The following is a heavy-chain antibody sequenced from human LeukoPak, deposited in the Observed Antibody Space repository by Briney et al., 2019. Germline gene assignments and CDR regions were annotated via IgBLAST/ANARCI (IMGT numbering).Heavy chain of an antibody. CDR3: ARDSGTTGEVKFDP. D-gene: IGHD3-10*01. J-gene: IGHJ5*02. CDR1: GGSINSY. Sequence: SETLSLTCIVSGGSINSYWSWIRQPAGKGLEWIGRISGSGTITYNPALQCRLTISIDTSKNQFSLKLMSVTAADTAVYYCARDSGTTGEVKFDPWGQGILVTVSS. V-gene: IGHV4-4*07. CDR2: ISGSGTI.